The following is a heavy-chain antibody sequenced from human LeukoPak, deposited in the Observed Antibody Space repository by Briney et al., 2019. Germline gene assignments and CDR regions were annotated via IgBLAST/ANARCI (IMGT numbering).Heavy chain of an antibody. D-gene: IGHD3-3*01. V-gene: IGHV1-8*03. CDR2: MNPNSGNT. Sequence: GASVKVSCKASGYTFTSYDINWVRQATGQGLEWMGWMNPNSGNTGYAQKFQGRVTITRNTSISTAYMELSSLRSEDTAVYYCAREKPSITILYYWGQGTLVTVSS. CDR3: AREKPSITILYY. CDR1: GYTFTSYD. J-gene: IGHJ4*02.